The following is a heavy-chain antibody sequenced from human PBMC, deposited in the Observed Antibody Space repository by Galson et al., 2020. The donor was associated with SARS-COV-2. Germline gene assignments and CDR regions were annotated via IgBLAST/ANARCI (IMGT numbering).Heavy chain of an antibody. J-gene: IGHJ4*02. CDR2: IYYSGST. CDR1: GGSISSSSYY. CDR3: ARAISYYYDSSGYYFDY. D-gene: IGHD3-22*01. Sequence: ASETLSLTCTVSGGSISSSSYYWGWIRQPPGKGLEWIGSIYYSGSTYYNPSLKSRVTISVDTSKNQFSLKLSSVTAADTAVYYCARAISYYYDSSGYYFDYWGQGTLVTVSS. V-gene: IGHV4-39*07.